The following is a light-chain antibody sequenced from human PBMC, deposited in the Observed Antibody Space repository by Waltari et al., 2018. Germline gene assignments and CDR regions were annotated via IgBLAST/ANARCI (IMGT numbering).Light chain of an antibody. J-gene: IGLJ2*01. Sequence: QSDLTQPASVSGSPGQSITISCTGTSTDVGRYNYVSWYQQHPGKAPNLMIYDITHRPSGVSDRFSGSKSGNTASLTISGRQAEDEADYYCSSLSSSSTLVVFGGWTKLTVL. CDR1: STDVGRYNY. CDR2: DIT. V-gene: IGLV2-14*03. CDR3: SSLSSSSTLVV.